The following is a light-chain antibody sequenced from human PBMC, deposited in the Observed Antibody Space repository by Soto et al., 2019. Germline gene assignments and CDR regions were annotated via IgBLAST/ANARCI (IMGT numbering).Light chain of an antibody. J-gene: IGLJ1*01. Sequence: SALTQPRPMFGSPGQSVTISRTGNSSDVGGYNYVSWYQQHPGKAPKLMIYDVSKRPSGVPDRFSGSKSGNTASLTISGLQAEDEADYYCCSYAGSYVFGTGTKVTVL. CDR2: DVS. CDR1: SSDVGGYNY. CDR3: CSYAGSYV. V-gene: IGLV2-11*01.